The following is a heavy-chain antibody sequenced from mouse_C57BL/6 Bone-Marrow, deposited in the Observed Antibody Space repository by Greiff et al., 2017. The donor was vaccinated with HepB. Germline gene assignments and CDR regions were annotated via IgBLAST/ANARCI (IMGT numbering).Heavy chain of an antibody. D-gene: IGHD1-1*01. V-gene: IGHV1-81*01. CDR1: GYTFTSYG. J-gene: IGHJ3*01. Sequence: VQLQQSGAELARPGASVKLSCKASGYTFTSYGISWVKQRTGQGLEWIGEIYPRSGNTYYNEKFKGKATLTADKSSSTACMELRSLTSEDSAVYFWARGVTVVATPGFAYWGQGTLVTVSA. CDR2: IYPRSGNT. CDR3: ARGVTVVATPGFAY.